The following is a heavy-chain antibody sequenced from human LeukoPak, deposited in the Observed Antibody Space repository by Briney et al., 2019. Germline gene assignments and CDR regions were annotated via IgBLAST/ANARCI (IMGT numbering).Heavy chain of an antibody. V-gene: IGHV1-2*02. Sequence: ASVKVSCKASGYTFTGYYMHWVRQAPGQGLEWMGWINPNSGGTNYAQKFQGRVTMTRDTSISTAYMELSRLRSDDTAVYYCARVRYGNGWTFDYWGQGTLVTVSS. CDR1: GYTFTGYY. CDR3: ARVRYGNGWTFDY. CDR2: INPNSGGT. D-gene: IGHD6-19*01. J-gene: IGHJ4*02.